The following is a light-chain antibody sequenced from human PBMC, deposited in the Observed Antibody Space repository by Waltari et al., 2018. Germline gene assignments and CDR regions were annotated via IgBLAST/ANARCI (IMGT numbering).Light chain of an antibody. J-gene: IGLJ3*02. CDR2: VVS. Sequence: QSALTQPPSASGSPGQSVTISCTGTSSDVGGYNYVSWYQQHPGKAPKLMIYVVSKRPAGVPDRFSGSKSGNTASLTVSGLQAEDEADYYCSSYAGSNNSQVFGGGTKLTVL. CDR1: SSDVGGYNY. V-gene: IGLV2-8*01. CDR3: SSYAGSNNSQV.